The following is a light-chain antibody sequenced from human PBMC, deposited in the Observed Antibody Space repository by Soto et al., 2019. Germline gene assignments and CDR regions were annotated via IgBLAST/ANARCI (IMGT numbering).Light chain of an antibody. Sequence: EIVLTQSPATLYLSPGERATLSCRASQSVSSYLSWYQQKPGQAPRLLLYDAANRATGIPPRCSGSGSGTDFSLAISSLEPADFSVYYCRQRSNWSLTFGGGTKVEIK. CDR1: QSVSSY. CDR3: RQRSNWSLT. CDR2: DAA. J-gene: IGKJ4*01. V-gene: IGKV3-11*01.